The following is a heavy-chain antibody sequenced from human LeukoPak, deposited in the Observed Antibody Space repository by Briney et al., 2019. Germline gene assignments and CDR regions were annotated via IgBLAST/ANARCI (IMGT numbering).Heavy chain of an antibody. CDR3: AREVSSGWSLDY. J-gene: IGHJ4*02. Sequence: PSETLSLTCTVSGGSVSSGSYYWRWIRQPPGKGLEWIGYIYYSGSTNYNPSLKSRVTISVDTSKNQFSLKLSSVTAADTAVYYCAREVSSGWSLDYWGQGTLVTVSS. CDR1: GGSVSSGSYY. D-gene: IGHD6-19*01. V-gene: IGHV4-61*01. CDR2: IYYSGST.